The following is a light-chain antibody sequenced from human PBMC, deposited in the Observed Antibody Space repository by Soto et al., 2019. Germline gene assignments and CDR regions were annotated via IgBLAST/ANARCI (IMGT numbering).Light chain of an antibody. J-gene: IGLJ1*01. CDR1: SSKIGRNY. Sequence: QSVLTQPPSASGTPGQRVTISCSGSSSKIGRNYVYWYQQLPGTAPKLLIYRNDQRPSGVPDRLSGSKSGTSASLAISGLRSEDEADYYCAAWDDSLSGLYVFGTGTKLTVL. V-gene: IGLV1-47*01. CDR3: AAWDDSLSGLYV. CDR2: RND.